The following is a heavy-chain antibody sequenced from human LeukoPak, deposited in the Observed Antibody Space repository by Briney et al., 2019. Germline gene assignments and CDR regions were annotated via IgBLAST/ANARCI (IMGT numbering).Heavy chain of an antibody. J-gene: IGHJ4*01. Sequence: GGSLRHSRAASGFTFSSTSMAWVRPGPGRGLVWVSSISGSSRHINYTDSVEGRFTISRDNAKDSLYLQMNSLRDEDTAVYYCARLGLGTCDYVWGSYRYLGHWGDGILVTVSS. CDR2: ISGSSRHI. CDR1: GFTFSSTS. CDR3: ARLGLGTCDYVWGSYRYLGH. V-gene: IGHV3-21*01. D-gene: IGHD3-16*02.